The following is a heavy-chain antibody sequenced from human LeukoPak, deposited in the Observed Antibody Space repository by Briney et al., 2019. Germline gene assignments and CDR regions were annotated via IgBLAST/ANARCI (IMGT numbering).Heavy chain of an antibody. CDR2: INPSGGST. J-gene: IGHJ3*02. D-gene: IGHD2-2*01. CDR3: ARDKGRYCSSTSCYAYDAFDI. V-gene: IGHV1-46*04. CDR1: GYTFTSYY. Sequence: ASVKVSCKASGYTFTSYYMHWVRQAPGQGLEWMGIINPSGGSTSYAQTLQGRFTMTRDISTSTVYMELSSLSSEDTAVYYCARDKGRYCSSTSCYAYDAFDIWGQGTMVTVSS.